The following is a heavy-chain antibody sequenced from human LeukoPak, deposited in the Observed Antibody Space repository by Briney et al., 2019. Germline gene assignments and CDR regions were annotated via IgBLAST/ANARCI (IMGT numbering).Heavy chain of an antibody. V-gene: IGHV3-23*01. CDR2: ISSGGTNT. CDR3: ARGRGSGNYNWFDS. J-gene: IGHJ5*01. Sequence: PGGSLRLSCAASGFTFNSYAMNWVRQAPGKGLGWVSVISSGGTNTYYADSVKGRFTVSRDNSKNTMYLRMNSLRAEDTAVYYCARGRGSGNYNWFDSWGQGTLVTVSS. D-gene: IGHD3-10*01. CDR1: GFTFNSYA.